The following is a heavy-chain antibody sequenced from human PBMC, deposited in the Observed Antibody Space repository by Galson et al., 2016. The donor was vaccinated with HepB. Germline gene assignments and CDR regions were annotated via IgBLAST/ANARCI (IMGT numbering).Heavy chain of an antibody. V-gene: IGHV1-69*13. CDR1: GGTFSSYA. Sequence: SVKVSCKASGGTFSSYAISWVRQAPGQGLEWMGGIIPIFGTANYAQKFQGRVTITADESTSTAYMELSSLRSEDTAVYYCARGLGTIFGVVITDYYYYGMDVWGQGTLVIVSS. CDR3: ARGLGTIFGVVITDYYYYGMDV. D-gene: IGHD3-3*01. CDR2: IIPIFGTA. J-gene: IGHJ6*02.